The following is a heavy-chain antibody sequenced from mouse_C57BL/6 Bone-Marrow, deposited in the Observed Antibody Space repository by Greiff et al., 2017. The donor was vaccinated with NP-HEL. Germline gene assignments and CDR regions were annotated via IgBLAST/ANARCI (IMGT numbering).Heavy chain of an antibody. CDR2: IYPGSGST. CDR3: ARRGDYDEGGYAMDY. D-gene: IGHD2-4*01. Sequence: VQLQQSGAELVKPGASVKMSCKASGYTFTSYWITWVKQRPGQGLEWIGDIYPGSGSTNYNEKFKSKATLTVDTSSSTAYMQLSSLTSEDSAVYYCARRGDYDEGGYAMDYWGQGTSVTVSS. V-gene: IGHV1-55*01. J-gene: IGHJ4*01. CDR1: GYTFTSYW.